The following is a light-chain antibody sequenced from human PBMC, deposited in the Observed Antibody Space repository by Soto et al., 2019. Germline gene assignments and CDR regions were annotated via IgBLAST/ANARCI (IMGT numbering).Light chain of an antibody. Sequence: QSVLTQPPSMSGAPGQRATMSCTGSSSNLGAGYDVHWYQRLPGAAPKLLIYDNTHRPSGVPNRFSGSKSGTSASLAITGLQAEDEADYYCQSYDSGLSGHWVFGGGTKVTVL. CDR1: SSNLGAGYD. J-gene: IGLJ3*02. CDR3: QSYDSGLSGHWV. CDR2: DNT. V-gene: IGLV1-40*01.